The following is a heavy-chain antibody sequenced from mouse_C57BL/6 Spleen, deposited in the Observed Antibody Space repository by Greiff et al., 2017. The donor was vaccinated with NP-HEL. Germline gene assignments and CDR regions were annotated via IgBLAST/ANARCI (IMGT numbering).Heavy chain of an antibody. CDR2: INPNNGGT. D-gene: IGHD2-1*01. Sequence: EVQLHQSGPELVKPGASVKISCKASGYTFTDYYMNWVKQSHGKSLEWIGDINPNNGGTSYNQKFKGKATLTVDKSSSTAYMELRSLTSEDSAVYYCARSGGNYVDYAMDYWGQGTSVTVAS. J-gene: IGHJ4*01. V-gene: IGHV1-26*01. CDR1: GYTFTDYY. CDR3: ARSGGNYVDYAMDY.